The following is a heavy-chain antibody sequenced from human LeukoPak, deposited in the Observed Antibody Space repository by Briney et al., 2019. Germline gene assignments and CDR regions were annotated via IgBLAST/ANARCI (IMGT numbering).Heavy chain of an antibody. J-gene: IGHJ4*02. CDR3: ARDMVRGVANEY. D-gene: IGHD3-10*01. V-gene: IGHV1-2*02. CDR2: INPNSGGT. CDR1: GYTFTGYY. Sequence: ASVKVSCKASGYTFTGYYMHWLRQAPGQGLEWMGWINPNSGGTNYAQKFQGRVTMTRDTSISTAYMELSRLRSDDTAVYYCARDMVRGVANEYWGQGTLVTVSS.